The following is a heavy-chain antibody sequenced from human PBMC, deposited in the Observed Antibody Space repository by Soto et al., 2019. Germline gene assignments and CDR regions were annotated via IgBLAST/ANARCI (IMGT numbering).Heavy chain of an antibody. J-gene: IGHJ5*02. CDR2: IIPIFGTA. CDR1: GVTFSSYA. D-gene: IGHD2-15*01. V-gene: IGHV1-69*13. Sequence: RASVKVSCKASGVTFSSYAISWVRQAPGQGLEWMGGIIPIFGTANYAQKFQGRVTVTADESTSTAYMELSSLRSEDTAVYYCARGVVPKNWFDPWGQGTLVTVSS. CDR3: ARGVVPKNWFDP.